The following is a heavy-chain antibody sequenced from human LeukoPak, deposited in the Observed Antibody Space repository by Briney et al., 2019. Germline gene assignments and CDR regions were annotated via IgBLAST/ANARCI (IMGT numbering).Heavy chain of an antibody. Sequence: GGSLRLSCAASGFTFSSYAMSWVRQAPGKGLEWVANINQDGSEKYYVDSVKGRFTISRDNAKNSLYLQMNSLRAEDTAVYYCAGLVGRYSSGLYYYYFDYWGQGTLVTVSS. D-gene: IGHD3-22*01. CDR2: INQDGSEK. CDR3: AGLVGRYSSGLYYYYFDY. V-gene: IGHV3-7*03. CDR1: GFTFSSYA. J-gene: IGHJ4*02.